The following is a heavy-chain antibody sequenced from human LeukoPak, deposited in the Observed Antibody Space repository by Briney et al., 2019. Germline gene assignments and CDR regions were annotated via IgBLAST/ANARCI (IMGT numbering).Heavy chain of an antibody. CDR3: AGGTFVGGTSGMDV. CDR1: GFTFSSYS. Sequence: GGSLRLSCAASGFTFSSYSMNWVRQAPGKGLEWVSSISSSSSYIYYADSVKGRFTISRDNAKNSLYLQMNSLRAEDTAVYYCAGGTFVGGTSGMDVWGQGTTVTVSS. D-gene: IGHD3-16*01. V-gene: IGHV3-21*01. J-gene: IGHJ6*02. CDR2: ISSSSSYI.